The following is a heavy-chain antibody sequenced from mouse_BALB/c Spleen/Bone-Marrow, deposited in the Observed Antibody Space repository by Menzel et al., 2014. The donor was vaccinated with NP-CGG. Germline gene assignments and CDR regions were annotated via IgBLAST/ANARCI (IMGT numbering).Heavy chain of an antibody. J-gene: IGHJ2*01. CDR1: GFNIKDYY. CDR3: ARWGNYYFDY. CDR2: IDPENGNT. Sequence: EVQLQESGAELVRPGALVKLSCKASGFNIKDYYMHWVKQGPEQGLEWIGWIDPENGNTIYDPKFQGKASITADTSSNTAYLQLSSLTSEDTAVYYCARWGNYYFDYWGQGTTLTVSS. V-gene: IGHV14-1*02.